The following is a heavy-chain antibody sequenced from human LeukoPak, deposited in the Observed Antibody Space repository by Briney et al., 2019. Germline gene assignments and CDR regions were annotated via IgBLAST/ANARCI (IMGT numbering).Heavy chain of an antibody. D-gene: IGHD2-2*01. J-gene: IGHJ4*02. Sequence: GGSLRLSCAASGFIFSDCYMSWIRQAPGKGLEWVSYISSSGTTIYYAESVKGRFTISRDNAKNSVYLQMNSLTAEDTAVYYCASGDGDPPTLGYCSSTSCDFDFWGQGTLVTVSS. V-gene: IGHV3-11*04. CDR3: ASGDGDPPTLGYCSSTSCDFDF. CDR1: GFIFSDCY. CDR2: ISSSGTTI.